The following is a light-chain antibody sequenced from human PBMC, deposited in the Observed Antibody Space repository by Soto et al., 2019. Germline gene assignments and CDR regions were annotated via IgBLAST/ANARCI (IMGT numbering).Light chain of an antibody. V-gene: IGKV1-5*01. CDR3: QQYNSYSPT. CDR2: AGS. J-gene: IGKJ1*01. Sequence: DIQMTQSPSTLSASVGDSVTITCRASQNIDNLLAWYQQKPGQAPKVVIFAGSRLETGVPSRFSGSGSGTTFTLTIRSLQPDDFATYYFQQYNSYSPTFGPGTKVEI. CDR1: QNIDNL.